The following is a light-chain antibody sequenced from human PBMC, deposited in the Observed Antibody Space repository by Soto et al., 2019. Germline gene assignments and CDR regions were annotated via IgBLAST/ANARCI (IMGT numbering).Light chain of an antibody. V-gene: IGKV1-39*01. CDR3: QQSYSTPIT. J-gene: IGKJ5*01. CDR2: DAS. CDR1: QSISSY. Sequence: DIQMTQYPSSLSASVGDRFTITCRASQSISSYLNWYQQKLGKAPKLLIYDASNLETGVPSRFSGSGSGTDFTLTISSLQPEDFATYYCQQSYSTPITFGQGTRLEIK.